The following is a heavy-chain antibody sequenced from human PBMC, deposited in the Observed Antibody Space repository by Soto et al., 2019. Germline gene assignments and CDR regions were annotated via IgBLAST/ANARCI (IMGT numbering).Heavy chain of an antibody. D-gene: IGHD2-2*01. J-gene: IGHJ6*02. CDR1: GYTFTSYY. CDR3: ARGRVEVVPAATYYYYGMDV. V-gene: IGHV1-46*01. CDR2: INPSGGST. Sequence: ASVKVSCKASGYTFTSYYMHWVRQAPGQGLEWMGIINPSGGSTSYAQKFQGRVTMTRDTSTSTVYMELGSLRSEDTAVYYCARGRVEVVPAATYYYYGMDVWGQGTTVTVSS.